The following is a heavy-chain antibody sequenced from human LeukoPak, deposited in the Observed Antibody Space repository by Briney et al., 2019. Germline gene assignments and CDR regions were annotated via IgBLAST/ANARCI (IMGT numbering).Heavy chain of an antibody. CDR2: IYYSGST. Sequence: PSETLSLTCTVSGGSISSCYWSWIPQPPGKGLEWIGYIYYSGSTNYNPSLKSRVTISVDTSKNQFSLKLSSVTAADTAVYYCARGPGYSSGWPYYYYYYGMDVWGQGTTVTVSS. J-gene: IGHJ6*02. V-gene: IGHV4-59*01. CDR3: ARGPGYSSGWPYYYYYYGMDV. CDR1: GGSISSCY. D-gene: IGHD6-19*01.